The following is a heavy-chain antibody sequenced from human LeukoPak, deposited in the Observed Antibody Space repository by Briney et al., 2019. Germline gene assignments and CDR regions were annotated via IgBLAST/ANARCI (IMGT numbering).Heavy chain of an antibody. Sequence: PGGSLRLSCAASGFTVSSNYMSWVRQAPGKGLEWVSSISSSSNYIHYADSVKGRFTISRDNAKNSLYLQMNSLRAEDTAVYFCARGTLGAWGWWGQGTLVTVSA. J-gene: IGHJ4*02. D-gene: IGHD6-19*01. CDR2: ISSSSNYI. CDR1: GFTVSSNY. CDR3: ARGTLGAWGW. V-gene: IGHV3-21*01.